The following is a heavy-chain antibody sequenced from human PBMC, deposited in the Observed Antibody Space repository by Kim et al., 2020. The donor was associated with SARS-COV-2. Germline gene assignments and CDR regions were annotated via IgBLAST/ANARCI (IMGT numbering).Heavy chain of an antibody. J-gene: IGHJ6*02. D-gene: IGHD3-16*01. Sequence: ASVKVSCKASGYTYPSYAISWVRQAPGQGLEWLGWINSYNDNTKYAQKFQDRVTMTTDTSTSTAFMELRNLIPDDTAVYYCAWGSTASDFYYYAMYVSGQ. CDR2: INSYNDNT. CDR3: AWGSTASDFYYYAMYV. CDR1: GYTYPSYA. V-gene: IGHV1-18*04.